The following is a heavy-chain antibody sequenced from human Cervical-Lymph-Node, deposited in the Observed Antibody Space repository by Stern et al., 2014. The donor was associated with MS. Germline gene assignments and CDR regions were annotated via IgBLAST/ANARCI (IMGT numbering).Heavy chain of an antibody. CDR1: GGYISSYD. D-gene: IGHD6-6*01. J-gene: IGHJ5*02. CDR3: AREENRFSSSSFHHHNWFDP. CDR2: IFGGST. V-gene: IGHV4-4*07. Sequence: QVQLQESGPGLVKPSETLSLTCSVSGGYISSYDWSWIRQPAGKGLEWIGRIFGGSTQYNPSLKSRVSVAVDTSNNQPSLKVYSVTAADTAIYYCAREENRFSSSSFHHHNWFDPWGRGTLVTVSS.